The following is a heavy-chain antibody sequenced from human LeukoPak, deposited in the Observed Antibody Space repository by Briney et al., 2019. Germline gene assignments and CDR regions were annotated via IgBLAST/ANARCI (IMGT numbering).Heavy chain of an antibody. D-gene: IGHD3-10*01. Sequence: SETLSLTCIVSGGSITSSNYFWGWIRQPPGKGLEWIGGFYHSGTIFYSPSLGSRVAVSIDTSKNQFSLRLLSVTAADTAVYYCARQGVVPNKAGWYFDPWGRGTLVTVSS. CDR3: ARQGVVPNKAGWYFDP. CDR1: GGSITSSNYF. J-gene: IGHJ2*01. V-gene: IGHV4-39*01. CDR2: FYHSGTI.